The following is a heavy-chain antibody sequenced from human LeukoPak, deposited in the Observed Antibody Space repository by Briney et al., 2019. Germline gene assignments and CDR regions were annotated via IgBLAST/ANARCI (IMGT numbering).Heavy chain of an antibody. J-gene: IGHJ4*02. Sequence: GGSLRLSCAASGFTFSSYAMHWVRQAPGKGLEYVSAISSNGGSTYYANSVKGRFTISRDNSKNTLYLQMGSLRAEDMAVYYCASDGGYWGQGTLVTVSS. CDR3: ASDGGY. D-gene: IGHD4-23*01. CDR1: GFTFSSYA. CDR2: ISSNGGST. V-gene: IGHV3-64*01.